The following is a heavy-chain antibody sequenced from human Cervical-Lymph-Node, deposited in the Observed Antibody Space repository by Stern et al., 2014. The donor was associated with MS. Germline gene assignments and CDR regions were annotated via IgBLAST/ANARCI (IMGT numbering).Heavy chain of an antibody. D-gene: IGHD4-17*01. CDR3: ARDDDMSTVTTLFDY. CDR2: ISSRSSYI. V-gene: IGHV3-21*01. Sequence: MQLVQSGGGLVKPGGSLRLSCAASGFIFSNYGMNWVRQAPGKGLEWLSSISSRSSYIFYADSVKGRFTVSRDNAKNSLFLQMNNLRAEDTAVYYCARDDDMSTVTTLFDYWGQGTLVAVSS. CDR1: GFIFSNYG. J-gene: IGHJ4*02.